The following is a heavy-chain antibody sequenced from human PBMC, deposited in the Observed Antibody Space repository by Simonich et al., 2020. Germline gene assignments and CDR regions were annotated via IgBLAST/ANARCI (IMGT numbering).Heavy chain of an antibody. CDR3: ARGGLYFDY. Sequence: QVQLQESGPGLVKPSETLSLTCTVSGSPIGSYYWSWIRQPPGKGREWIGYIYYSGSTNYNPSLKRRGTISVDTSKNQFSLKLSSVTAADTAVYYCARGGLYFDYWGQGTLVTVSS. CDR2: IYYSGST. D-gene: IGHD2-15*01. CDR1: GSPIGSYY. V-gene: IGHV4-59*01. J-gene: IGHJ4*02.